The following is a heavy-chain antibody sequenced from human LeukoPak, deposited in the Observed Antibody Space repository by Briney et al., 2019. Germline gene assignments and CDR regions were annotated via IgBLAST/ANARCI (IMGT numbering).Heavy chain of an antibody. D-gene: IGHD6-13*01. CDR3: AKARSSWFFDS. V-gene: IGHV3-23*01. J-gene: IGHJ4*02. CDR2: ITATGYNT. Sequence: GGSLRLSCAASGFTFSNYAMSWVRQAPGKGLEWVSLITATGYNTYYADSVKGRFTISRDNSKNTLYLQMNSLRAEDTAVYYCAKARSSWFFDSWGQGTLVTVSS. CDR1: GFTFSNYA.